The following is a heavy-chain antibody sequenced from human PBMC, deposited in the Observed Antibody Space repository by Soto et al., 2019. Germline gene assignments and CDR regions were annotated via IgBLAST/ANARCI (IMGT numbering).Heavy chain of an antibody. CDR2: IYHSGST. Sequence: QLQLQESGSGLVKPSQTLSLTCAVSGGSISSGGYSWSWIRQPPGKGLEWIGYIYHSGSTYYNPSLKSRVPLSVDRSKNQFSLKLSSVTAADTAVYYCARFYGDYANWSDPWGQGTLVTVSS. D-gene: IGHD4-17*01. CDR1: GGSISSGGYS. CDR3: ARFYGDYANWSDP. V-gene: IGHV4-30-2*01. J-gene: IGHJ5*02.